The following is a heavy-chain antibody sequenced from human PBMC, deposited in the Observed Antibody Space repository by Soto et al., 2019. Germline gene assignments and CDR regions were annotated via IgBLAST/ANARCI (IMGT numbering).Heavy chain of an antibody. Sequence: EVQLLESGGGLVQPGGSLRLSCAASGFTFSSYAMSWVRQAPGKGLEWVSAISGSGGSTYYADSGKGRFTISRDNSKNTLYLQMNSLRAEDTAVYYCAKDYLPDYYDSSGYYPFDYWGQGTLVTVSS. V-gene: IGHV3-23*01. CDR1: GFTFSSYA. D-gene: IGHD3-22*01. J-gene: IGHJ4*02. CDR2: ISGSGGST. CDR3: AKDYLPDYYDSSGYYPFDY.